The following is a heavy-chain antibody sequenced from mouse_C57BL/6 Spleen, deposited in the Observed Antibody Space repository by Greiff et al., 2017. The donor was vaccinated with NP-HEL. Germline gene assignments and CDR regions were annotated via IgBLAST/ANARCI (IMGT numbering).Heavy chain of an antibody. CDR1: GYAFSSSW. CDR2: IYPGDGDT. D-gene: IGHD2-3*01. J-gene: IGHJ1*03. V-gene: IGHV1-82*01. Sequence: QVQLQQSGPELVKPGASVKISCKASGYAFSSSWMNWVKQRPGKGLEWIGRIYPGDGDTNYNGKFKGKATLTADKSSSTAYMQLSSLTSEDSAVYFCARSRSDGYYDWYFDVWGTGTTVTVSS. CDR3: ARSRSDGYYDWYFDV.